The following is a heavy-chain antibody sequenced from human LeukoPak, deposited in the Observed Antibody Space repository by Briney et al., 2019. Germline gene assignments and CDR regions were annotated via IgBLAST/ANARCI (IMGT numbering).Heavy chain of an antibody. D-gene: IGHD6-13*01. V-gene: IGHV4-31*03. CDR3: ASWEAAAGTFDY. J-gene: IGHJ4*02. Sequence: SETLSLTCTVSGGSISSGGYYWSWIRQHPGKGLEWIGYIYYSGSTYYNPSLKSRVTISVDTSKNQFSLKLSSVTAADTAVYYCASWEAAAGTFDYWGQGTLVTVSS. CDR1: GGSISSGGYY. CDR2: IYYSGST.